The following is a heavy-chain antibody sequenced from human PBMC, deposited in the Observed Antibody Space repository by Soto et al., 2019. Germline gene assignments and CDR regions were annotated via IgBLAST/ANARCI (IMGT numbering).Heavy chain of an antibody. Sequence: SETLSLTCTVSGGSISSGGYYWSWIRQHPGKGLEWIVYIYYSGSTYYNPSLKDRVTISVDTSKNQFSLKLSSVTAADTAVYYCARERTSYYGDYEGDAFDIWGQGTMVTVSS. J-gene: IGHJ3*02. CDR3: ARERTSYYGDYEGDAFDI. V-gene: IGHV4-31*03. CDR2: IYYSGST. CDR1: GGSISSGGYY. D-gene: IGHD4-17*01.